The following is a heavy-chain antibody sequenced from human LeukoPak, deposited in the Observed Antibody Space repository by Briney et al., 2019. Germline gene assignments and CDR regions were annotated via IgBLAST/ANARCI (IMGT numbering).Heavy chain of an antibody. CDR3: AKNSYHYDSSGYSALDY. V-gene: IGHV3-23*01. J-gene: IGHJ4*02. D-gene: IGHD3-22*01. CDR1: GFTFSIYA. CDR2: ISGSGGST. Sequence: PGGSLRLSCAASGFTFSIYAMSWVRQAPGKGLEWVSAISGSGGSTYYADSVKGRFTISRDNSKNTLYLQMNSLRAEDTAVYYCAKNSYHYDSSGYSALDYWGQGTLVTVSS.